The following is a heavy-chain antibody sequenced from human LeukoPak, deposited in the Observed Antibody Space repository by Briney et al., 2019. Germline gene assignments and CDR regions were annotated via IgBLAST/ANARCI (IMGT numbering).Heavy chain of an antibody. CDR2: ISSSGSTI. D-gene: IGHD6-19*01. V-gene: IGHV3-48*03. J-gene: IGHJ4*02. CDR1: GFTFSSYE. Sequence: GGSLRLSCAASGFTFSSYEMNWVRQAPGKGLEWVSYISSSGSTIYYADSVKGRFTISRDNAKNSLYLQMNSLRAEDTAVYYCARSKARYIAVAVNFDYWGQGTLVTASS. CDR3: ARSKARYIAVAVNFDY.